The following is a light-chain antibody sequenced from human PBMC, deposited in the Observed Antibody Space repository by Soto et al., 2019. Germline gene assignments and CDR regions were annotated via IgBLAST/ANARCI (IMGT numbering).Light chain of an antibody. V-gene: IGLV1-44*01. J-gene: IGLJ7*01. CDR3: ASWDDTLNVAV. CDR2: GNN. Sequence: QSVLTQPPSASGTPGQRVTISCSGSSSNIGSNTVNWYQQLPGTAPKLLIYGNNERHSGVPDRFSGSKSGTSGSLAISGLQSEDEADYYCASWDDTLNVAVFGGGTQLTVL. CDR1: SSNIGSNT.